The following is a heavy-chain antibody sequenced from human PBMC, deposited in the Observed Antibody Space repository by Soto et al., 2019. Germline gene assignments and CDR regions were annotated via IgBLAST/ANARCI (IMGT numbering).Heavy chain of an antibody. D-gene: IGHD6-13*01. CDR2: IYYSGST. CDR1: GGSISSSSYY. CDR3: ARLAAAGTVSFDY. Sequence: QLQLQESGPGLVKPSETLSLTCTVSGGSISSSSYYWGWIRHPPGKGLEWIGSIYYSGSTYYNPSLKSRVTISVDTSKNQSSLKLSSVTAADTAVYYCARLAAAGTVSFDYWGQGTLVTVSS. V-gene: IGHV4-39*01. J-gene: IGHJ4*02.